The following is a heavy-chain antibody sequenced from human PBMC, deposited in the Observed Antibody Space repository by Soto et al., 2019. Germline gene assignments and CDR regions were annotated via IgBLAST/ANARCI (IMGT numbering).Heavy chain of an antibody. D-gene: IGHD6-13*01. CDR3: AREEPRAAWFDP. J-gene: IGHJ5*02. CDR1: GFTFSSYS. Sequence: GGSLRLSCAASGFTFSSYSMNWVRQAPGKGLEWVSSISSSSSYIYYADSVKGRFTISRDNAKNSLYLQMNSLRAEDTAVYYCAREEPRAAWFDPWGQGTLVTVS. V-gene: IGHV3-21*01. CDR2: ISSSSSYI.